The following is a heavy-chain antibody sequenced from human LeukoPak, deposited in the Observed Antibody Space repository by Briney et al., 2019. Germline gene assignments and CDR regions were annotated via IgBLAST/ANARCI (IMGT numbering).Heavy chain of an antibody. CDR3: ARGGVPAASWFDP. CDR2: IYYSGST. Sequence: SETLSLTCTVSGGSISSGGYYWSWIRQHAGKGLEWIGYIYYSGSTYYNPSLKSRVTISVDTSKNQFSLKLSSVTAADTAVYYCARGGVPAASWFDPWGQGTLVTVSS. J-gene: IGHJ5*02. V-gene: IGHV4-31*03. D-gene: IGHD2-2*01. CDR1: GGSISSGGYY.